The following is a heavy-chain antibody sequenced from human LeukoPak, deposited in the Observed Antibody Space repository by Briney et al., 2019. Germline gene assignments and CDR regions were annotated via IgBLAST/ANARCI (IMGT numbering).Heavy chain of an antibody. J-gene: IGHJ4*02. CDR1: GFTFSNYW. V-gene: IGHV3-74*01. CDR2: ISPDGKDT. Sequence: GGSLRLSCAASGFTFSNYWIYWVRQVPGKGLVWVSRISPDGKDTSHADSVKGRFTISRDNAKNTLYLQMNSLRVEDTAVYYCAHIYGDYDSFLDYWGQGTLVTVSS. D-gene: IGHD4-17*01. CDR3: AHIYGDYDSFLDY.